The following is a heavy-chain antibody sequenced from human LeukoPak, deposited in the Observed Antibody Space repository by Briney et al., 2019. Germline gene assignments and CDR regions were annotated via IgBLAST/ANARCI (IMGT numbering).Heavy chain of an antibody. CDR2: IYTSGST. CDR3: ARWIWFGELGEGFDP. D-gene: IGHD3-10*01. CDR1: GGSISSYY. Sequence: SETLSLTCTVSGGSISSYYWSWIRQPPGKGLEWIGRIYTSGSTNYNPSLKSRVTMSVDTSKNQFSLKLSSVTAADTAVYYCARWIWFGELGEGFDPWGQGTLVTVSS. J-gene: IGHJ5*02. V-gene: IGHV4-4*07.